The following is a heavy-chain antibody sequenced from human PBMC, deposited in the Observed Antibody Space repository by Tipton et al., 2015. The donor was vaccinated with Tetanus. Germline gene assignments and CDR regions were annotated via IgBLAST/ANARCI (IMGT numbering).Heavy chain of an antibody. D-gene: IGHD5/OR15-5a*01. CDR1: GLTFSSYA. CDR3: AKDGCFSVGCLGSDY. J-gene: IGHJ4*02. CDR2: ISGSDGST. V-gene: IGHV3-23*01. Sequence: SLRLSCVASGLTFSSYAMNWVRQAPGKGLEWVSAISGSDGSTYYADSVRGRFTISRDNSKNTLYLQMNSLRAEDTAVYYCAKDGCFSVGCLGSDYWGQGNLVPVSS.